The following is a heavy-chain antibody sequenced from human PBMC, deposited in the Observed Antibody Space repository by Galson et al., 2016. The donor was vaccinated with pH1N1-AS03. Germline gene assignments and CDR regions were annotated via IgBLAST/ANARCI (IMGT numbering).Heavy chain of an antibody. CDR1: GFTFSSYA. CDR2: IIGAGGVP. Sequence: SLRLSCAASGFTFSSYAMSWARQAPGKGLEWVASIIGAGGVPYYAGSVKGRFAVSRDTSENTVYLQLDRLRAEDTAVYYCAKDKEAVADRRGYFFDDWGQGTLVTVSS. J-gene: IGHJ4*02. V-gene: IGHV3-23*01. CDR3: AKDKEAVADRRGYFFDD. D-gene: IGHD6-19*01.